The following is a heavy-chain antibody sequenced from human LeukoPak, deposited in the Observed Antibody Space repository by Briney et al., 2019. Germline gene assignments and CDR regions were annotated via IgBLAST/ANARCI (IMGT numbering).Heavy chain of an antibody. D-gene: IGHD6-19*01. V-gene: IGHV4-59*01. Sequence: SETLSLTCTVSGGSISSYYWSWIRQPPGKGLEWIGYIYCSGSTNYNPSLKSRVTISVDTSKNQFSLKLSSVTAADTAVYYCAREASSGALDYWGQGTLVTVSS. J-gene: IGHJ4*02. CDR3: AREASSGALDY. CDR2: IYCSGST. CDR1: GGSISSYY.